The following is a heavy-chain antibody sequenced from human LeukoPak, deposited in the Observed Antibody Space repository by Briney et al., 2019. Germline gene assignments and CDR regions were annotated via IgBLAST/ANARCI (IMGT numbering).Heavy chain of an antibody. J-gene: IGHJ4*02. D-gene: IGHD2-2*02. CDR3: ARPRLATNGLDCSSTSCYTHPFDY. V-gene: IGHV4-34*01. Sequence: SETLSLTCAVYGGSFSGYYWSWIRRPPGKGLEWIGEINHSGSTNYNPSLKSRVTISVDTSKNQFSLKLSSVTAADTAVYYCARPRLATNGLDCSSTSCYTHPFDYWGQGTLVTVSS. CDR2: INHSGST. CDR1: GGSFSGYY.